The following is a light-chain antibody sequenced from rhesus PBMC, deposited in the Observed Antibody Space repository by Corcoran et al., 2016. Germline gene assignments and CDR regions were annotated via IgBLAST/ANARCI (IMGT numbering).Light chain of an antibody. CDR2: KAV. CDR1: QGISSW. V-gene: IGKV1-22*01. J-gene: IGKJ2*01. Sequence: DIQMTQSPSSLSAPVGDTVTITCRASQGISSWLAWYQQKPGKAPKLLIYKAVSLQSGVPSRFSGSGSGTDFTLTISSLQSEDFATYYCQQYSSRPYSFGQGTKVGIK. CDR3: QQYSSRPYS.